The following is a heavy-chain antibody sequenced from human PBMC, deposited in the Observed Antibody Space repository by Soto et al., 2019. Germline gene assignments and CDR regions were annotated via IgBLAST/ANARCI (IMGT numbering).Heavy chain of an antibody. CDR3: ARGVYYGSGSLDY. CDR1: GFTFSSYA. CDR2: ISYDGSNK. D-gene: IGHD3-10*01. Sequence: GGSLRLSCAASGFTFSSYAMHWVRQAPGKGLEWVAVISYDGSNKYYADSVKGRFTISRDNSKNTLYLQMNSLRAEDTAVYYCARGVYYGSGSLDYWGQGTLVTVSS. J-gene: IGHJ4*02. V-gene: IGHV3-30-3*01.